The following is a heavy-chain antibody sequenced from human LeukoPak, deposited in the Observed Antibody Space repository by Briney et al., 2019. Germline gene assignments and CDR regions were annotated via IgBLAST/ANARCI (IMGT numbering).Heavy chain of an antibody. CDR2: TSGSGRNK. D-gene: IGHD4/OR15-4a*01. V-gene: IGHV3-23*01. Sequence: GGPLRLPRAPSGFTFTTYAITRVPQAPGKGPEWVSSTSGSGRNKYYADSVKGRFTISRDNSKNTLYLQMNSLRAEDTAIYYCAKDPGANSYGSFDNWGQGTLVTVSS. CDR1: GFTFTTYA. CDR3: AKDPGANSYGSFDN. J-gene: IGHJ4*02.